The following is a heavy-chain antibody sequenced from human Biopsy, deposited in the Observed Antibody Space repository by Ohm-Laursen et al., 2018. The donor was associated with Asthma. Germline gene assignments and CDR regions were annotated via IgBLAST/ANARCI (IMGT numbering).Heavy chain of an antibody. Sequence: SLRLSCSASGFSLGDFFRTRVRQAPGRGLDWVACISSSGSTKYPSESVLGRCTISRDNTQQSMTLELRSLRVEETTIYYCARGLECSSWGPFYYFALDVWGQGTPVAVSS. V-gene: IGHV3-11*01. CDR1: GFSLGDFF. J-gene: IGHJ6*02. D-gene: IGHD6-13*01. CDR2: ISSSGSTK. CDR3: ARGLECSSWGPFYYFALDV.